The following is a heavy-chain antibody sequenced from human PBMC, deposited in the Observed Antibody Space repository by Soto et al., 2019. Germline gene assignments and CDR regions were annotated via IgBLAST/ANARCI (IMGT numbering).Heavy chain of an antibody. V-gene: IGHV3-66*01. J-gene: IGHJ6*02. CDR2: IYSSGST. Sequence: GGSLRLSSAASGFTVSNNYMTWVRQAPGKGLEWVSFIYSSGSTYYADPVKGRFTISRDNSKNTLYLQMNSLRAEDTAVYYCARDQLGYCVSTSCHRYGMDVWGQGTTVTVSS. D-gene: IGHD2-2*02. CDR1: GFTVSNNY. CDR3: ARDQLGYCVSTSCHRYGMDV.